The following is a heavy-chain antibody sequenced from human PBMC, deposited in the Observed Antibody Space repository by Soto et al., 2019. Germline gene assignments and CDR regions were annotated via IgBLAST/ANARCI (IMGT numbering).Heavy chain of an antibody. J-gene: IGHJ4*02. CDR2: ISSSSSYI. CDR3: ARGSSGHDY. D-gene: IGHD6-19*01. V-gene: IGHV3-21*01. Sequence: TGGSLRLSCAASGFTFSSYGMHWVRQAPGKGLEWVSSISSSSSYIYYADSLKGRFTISRDNAKKSLYLQMNSLRAEDTAVYYCARGSSGHDYWGQGIPVTVSS. CDR1: GFTFSSYG.